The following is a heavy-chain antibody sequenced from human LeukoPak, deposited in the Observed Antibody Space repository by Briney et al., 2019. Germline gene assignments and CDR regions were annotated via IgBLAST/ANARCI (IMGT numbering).Heavy chain of an antibody. V-gene: IGHV1-18*01. CDR1: GYTFTSYG. J-gene: IGHJ1*01. D-gene: IGHD6-13*01. CDR2: ISAYNGNT. Sequence: ASVKVSCKASGYTFTSYGISWVRQAPGQGLEWMGWISAYNGNTNYAQKLQGRVTMTTDTSTSTAYMELRSLRSDDTAVYYCARSSIAAAVTEYFQHWGQGTPVTVSS. CDR3: ARSSIAAAVTEYFQH.